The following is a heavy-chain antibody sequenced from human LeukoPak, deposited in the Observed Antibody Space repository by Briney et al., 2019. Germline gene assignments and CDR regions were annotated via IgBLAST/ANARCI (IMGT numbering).Heavy chain of an antibody. J-gene: IGHJ3*02. V-gene: IGHV4-34*01. Sequence: SETLSLTCAVYGGSFSGYYWSWIRQPPGKGLEWIGEINHSGSTNYNPSLKSRVTISVDTSKNQFSLKLSSVTAADTAVYYCARVGATYDAFDIWGQGTMVTVSS. CDR2: INHSGST. CDR1: GGSFSGYY. D-gene: IGHD1-26*01. CDR3: ARVGATYDAFDI.